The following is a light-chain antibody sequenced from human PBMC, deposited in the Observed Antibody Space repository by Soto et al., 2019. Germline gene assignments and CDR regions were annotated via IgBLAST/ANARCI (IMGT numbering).Light chain of an antibody. CDR2: GDS. V-gene: IGLV1-40*01. CDR1: SSNIGAPYD. Sequence: QSVLTQPPSVSGAPGQRVTISCTGSSSNIGAPYDVHWYQQLPGKATKVLIYGDSHRPSGVPDRISGSKSGTSASLAISGLQAEDEGDYYCQSYDSRLSGWVFGGGTKLTVL. CDR3: QSYDSRLSGWV. J-gene: IGLJ2*01.